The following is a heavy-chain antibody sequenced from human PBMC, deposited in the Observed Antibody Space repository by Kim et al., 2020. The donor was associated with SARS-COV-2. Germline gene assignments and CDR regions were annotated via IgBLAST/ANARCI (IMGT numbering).Heavy chain of an antibody. J-gene: IGHJ4*02. D-gene: IGHD3-3*01. CDR3: ARGGGPLQFLARLLGYFDF. CDR2: INAGTANT. V-gene: IGHV1-3*01. CDR1: GYSFTTYA. Sequence: ASVKVSCKTSGYSFTTYALHWVRQAPGQRLEWMGWINAGTANTEYSQKFQGRITITRDTSASTAYMELSSLRSEDTAVYYCARGGGPLQFLARLLGYFDFWGPGTLVTVSS.